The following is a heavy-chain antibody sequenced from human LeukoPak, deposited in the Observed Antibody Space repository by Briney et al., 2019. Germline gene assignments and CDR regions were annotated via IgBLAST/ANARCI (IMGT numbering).Heavy chain of an antibody. D-gene: IGHD2-2*01. CDR2: IIPIFGTA. CDR3: ASTDCSSTSCYVGEYFQH. CDR1: GGTFSSYA. V-gene: IGHV1-69*13. J-gene: IGHJ1*01. Sequence: SVKVSCKASGGTFSSYAISWVRQAPGQGLEWMGGIIPIFGTANYAQKFQGRVTITADESTSTAYMELSSLRSEDTDVYYCASTDCSSTSCYVGEYFQHWGQGTLVTVSS.